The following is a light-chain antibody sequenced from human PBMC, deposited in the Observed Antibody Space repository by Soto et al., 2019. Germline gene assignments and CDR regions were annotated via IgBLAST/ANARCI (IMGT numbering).Light chain of an antibody. J-gene: IGKJ4*02. CDR1: PSISSY. Sequence: DIQMTQSPSSLSASVGDRVTITCRASPSISSYLNWYQQKPGKAPKLLIYAATSLHSGVPSRFSGSESGTDFTLTISSLQPEDFATYYCQQSYSTPLTFGGGTKVEIK. V-gene: IGKV1-39*01. CDR3: QQSYSTPLT. CDR2: AAT.